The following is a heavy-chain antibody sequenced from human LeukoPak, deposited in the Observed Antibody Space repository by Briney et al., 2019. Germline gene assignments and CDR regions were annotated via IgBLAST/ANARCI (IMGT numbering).Heavy chain of an antibody. CDR3: AREGSGRTAYNDGLDV. V-gene: IGHV3-23*01. CDR1: GFTFSSSA. D-gene: IGHD3-10*01. J-gene: IGHJ3*01. CDR2: IRSGGST. Sequence: GGSLRLSCAASGFTFSSSAMTWVRQAPGKGLEWVSVIRSGGSTVYADSVKGRFTISRDNSKNTLYLQLNSLRAEDTAVYYCAREGSGRTAYNDGLDVWGQGTMVTVSS.